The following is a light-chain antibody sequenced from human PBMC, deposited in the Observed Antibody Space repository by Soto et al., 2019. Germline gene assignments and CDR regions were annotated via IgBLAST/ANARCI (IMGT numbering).Light chain of an antibody. Sequence: AIQLTQSPSSLSSSVGDRLTITCRASQGIRSALGWYQQKPGKVPKLLIYAASTLQSGVPSRLSGSGSGTDFTLTISRLEPEDFAVYYCQQCGSSPNTFGQGTRLEIK. V-gene: IGKV1-6*01. CDR1: QGIRSA. CDR3: QQCGSSPNT. CDR2: AAS. J-gene: IGKJ5*01.